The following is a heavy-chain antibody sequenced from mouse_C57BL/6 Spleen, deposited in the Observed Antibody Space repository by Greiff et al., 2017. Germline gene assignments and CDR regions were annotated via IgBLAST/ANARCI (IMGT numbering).Heavy chain of an antibody. CDR3: ARWIQYYYAVDY. Sequence: VQLQQPGAELVKPGASVKLSCKASGYTFTSYWMQWVKQRPGQGLEWIGEIDPSDSYTNYNQKFKGKATLTVDTSSSTAYMQLSSLTSEDSAVYYFARWIQYYYAVDYWGQGTSVTVSS. J-gene: IGHJ4*01. CDR2: IDPSDSYT. V-gene: IGHV1-50*01. CDR1: GYTFTSYW.